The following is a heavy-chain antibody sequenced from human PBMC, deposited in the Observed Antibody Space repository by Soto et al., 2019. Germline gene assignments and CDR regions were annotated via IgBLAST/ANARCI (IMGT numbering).Heavy chain of an antibody. D-gene: IGHD2-15*01. J-gene: IGHJ6*02. CDR3: ARHVGYGGNYNGIDV. Sequence: SETLSLTCTVSGGSISSSSYYWGWIRQPPGKGLEWIGSIYYSGSTYYNPSLKSRVTISVDTSKNQFSLKLSSVTAADTAVYYCARHVGYGGNYNGIDVWGQGTTVTVSS. V-gene: IGHV4-39*01. CDR1: GGSISSSSYY. CDR2: IYYSGST.